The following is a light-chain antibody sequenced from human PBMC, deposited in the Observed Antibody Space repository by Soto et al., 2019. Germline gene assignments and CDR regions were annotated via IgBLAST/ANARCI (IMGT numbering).Light chain of an antibody. V-gene: IGLV4-69*01. CDR2: VNSDGRH. CDR3: QTWGSDTVV. Sequence: QLVLTQLPSASASLGASVKLACTLSSAHSTYAVAWHQQQPEKGPRLLMKVNSDGRHWKGDGIPDRFSGSSSGAERYLTISRLQSDDEADYYCQTWGSDTVVFGGGTKVTVL. J-gene: IGLJ2*01. CDR1: SAHSTYA.